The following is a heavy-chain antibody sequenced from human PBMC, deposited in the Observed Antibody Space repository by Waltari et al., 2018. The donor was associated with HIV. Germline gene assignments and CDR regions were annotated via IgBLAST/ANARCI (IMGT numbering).Heavy chain of an antibody. V-gene: IGHV3-30*02. CDR1: GFSFRTFG. D-gene: IGHD3-10*01. CDR2: IRYDGSTK. CDR3: AKGEWFGELIGPDY. J-gene: IGHJ4*02. Sequence: QVHRVESGGGVVQPGGPLRLSCEAPGFSFRTFGLHWVRQGPGKGLECVAFIRYDGSTKYYVDSVKGRFTISRDNSNNTLYLQMNSLRAEDTAVYYCAKGEWFGELIGPDYWGQGTLVTVSS.